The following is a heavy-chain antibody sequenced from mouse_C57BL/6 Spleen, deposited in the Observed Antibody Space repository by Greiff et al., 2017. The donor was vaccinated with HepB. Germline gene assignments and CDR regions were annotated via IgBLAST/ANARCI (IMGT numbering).Heavy chain of an antibody. Sequence: ESGPGLVKPSQSLSLTCSVTGYSITSGYYWNWIRQFPGNKLEWMGYISYDGSNNYNPSLKNRISITRDTSKNQFFLKLNSVTTEDTATYYGASSIYYGKGWFAYWGQGTLVTVSA. J-gene: IGHJ3*01. D-gene: IGHD2-1*01. CDR1: GYSITSGYY. CDR3: ASSIYYGKGWFAY. CDR2: ISYDGSN. V-gene: IGHV3-6*01.